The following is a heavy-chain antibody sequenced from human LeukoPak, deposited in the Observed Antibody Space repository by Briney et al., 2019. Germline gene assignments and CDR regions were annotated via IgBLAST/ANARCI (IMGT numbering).Heavy chain of an antibody. CDR2: INHSGST. V-gene: IGHV4-34*01. J-gene: IGHJ6*03. CDR1: GGSFSGYY. CDR3: ARGPTGSSDYYYYMDV. Sequence: SETLSLTCAVYGGSFSGYYWSWIRQPPGKGLEWIGEINHSGSTNYNPSLKGRVTISVDTSKNQFSLKLSSVTAADTAVYYCARGPTGSSDYYYYMDVWGKGTTVTVSS. D-gene: IGHD6-6*01.